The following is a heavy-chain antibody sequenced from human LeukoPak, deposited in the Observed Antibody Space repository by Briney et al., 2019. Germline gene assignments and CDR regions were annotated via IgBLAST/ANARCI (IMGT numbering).Heavy chain of an antibody. J-gene: IGHJ4*02. CDR2: ISGSGSST. V-gene: IGHV3-23*01. Sequence: PGGSLRLSCAASGFTFSSYALSWVRQAPGKGLEWVSAISGSGSSTYYADSVKGRFTTSRDNSKNSLYLQMNSLRAEDTAVYYCAKDSSLGQFDYWGRGTLVTVSS. CDR3: AKDSSLGQFDY. CDR1: GFTFSSYA.